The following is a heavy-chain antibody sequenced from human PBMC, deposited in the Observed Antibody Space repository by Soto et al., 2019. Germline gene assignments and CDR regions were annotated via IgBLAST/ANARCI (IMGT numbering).Heavy chain of an antibody. CDR1: GYTFTSYY. J-gene: IGHJ3*02. Sequence: ASVKVSCKASGYTFTSYYMHWVRQAPGQGLEWMGIINLSAGSTSYAQKFQGRVTMTRDTSTSTVFMELNSLRSEDTAVYYCAGDQRYCSGSSCYSYAFDIWGKGTMVPVSS. CDR3: AGDQRYCSGSSCYSYAFDI. CDR2: INLSAGST. V-gene: IGHV1-46*03. D-gene: IGHD2-15*01.